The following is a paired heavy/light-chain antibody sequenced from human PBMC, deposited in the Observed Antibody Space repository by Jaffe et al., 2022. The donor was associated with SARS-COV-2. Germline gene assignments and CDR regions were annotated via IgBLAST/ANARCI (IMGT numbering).Light chain of an antibody. J-gene: IGLJ3*02. Sequence: QSALTQPASVSGSPGQSITISCTGTSSDVGSYNLVSWYQHHPGKAPKLMIYEGTKWPSGVSNRFSGSKSGNTASLTISGLQAEDEADYYCCSYAGSNSWVFGGGTKLTVL. V-gene: IGLV2-23*01. CDR3: CSYAGSNSWV. CDR2: EGT. CDR1: SSDVGSYNL.
Heavy chain of an antibody. CDR2: IYYSGNS. J-gene: IGHJ4*02. D-gene: IGHD4-17*01. Sequence: QLQLQESGPGLVKPSETLSLTCTVSNFSISSSSYYWGWIRQPPGKGLEWIGSIYYSGNSYYNPSLKSRVTISVDTSKNRFSLRLSSVTATDTAVYYCATRYTPTAAFDYWGRGTLVTVSS. V-gene: IGHV4-39*01. CDR1: NFSISSSSYY. CDR3: ATRYTPTAAFDY.